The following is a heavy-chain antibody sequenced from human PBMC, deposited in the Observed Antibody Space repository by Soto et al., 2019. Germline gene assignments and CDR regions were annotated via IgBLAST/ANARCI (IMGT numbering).Heavy chain of an antibody. V-gene: IGHV1-69*01. CDR2: IIPIFGTA. Sequence: QVQLVQSGAEVKKPGSSVKVSCKASGGTFSSYAISWVRQAPGQGLEWMGGIIPIFGTAKYAQKFQGRVTITADESTSTAYMELRSLRSEDTAVYYCARDRAAAAGPAFYYYGMDVWGQGTTVTVSS. J-gene: IGHJ6*02. CDR1: GGTFSSYA. CDR3: ARDRAAAAGPAFYYYGMDV. D-gene: IGHD6-13*01.